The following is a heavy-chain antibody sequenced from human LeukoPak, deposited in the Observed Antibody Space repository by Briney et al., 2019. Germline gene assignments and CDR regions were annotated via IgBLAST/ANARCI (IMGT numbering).Heavy chain of an antibody. D-gene: IGHD2-2*01. CDR3: ARTVVPAAIPYYYYGMDV. V-gene: IGHV1-69*06. CDR1: GGTFSSNA. CDR2: IIPIFGTA. Sequence: GASVKLSCKASGGTFSSNAISWVRQAPGQGLEWMGGIIPIFGTANYAQKFQGRVTITADKSTSTAYMELSSLRSEDTAVYYCARTVVPAAIPYYYYGMDVWGKGTTVTVSS. J-gene: IGHJ6*04.